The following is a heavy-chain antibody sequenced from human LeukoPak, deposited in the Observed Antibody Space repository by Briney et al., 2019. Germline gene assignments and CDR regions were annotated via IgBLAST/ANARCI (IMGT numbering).Heavy chain of an antibody. CDR2: IKQDGSGK. D-gene: IGHD6-19*01. J-gene: IGHJ4*02. CDR1: GFTFSSYW. Sequence: GGSLRLSCAASGFTFSSYWMSWVRQAPGKGLEWVANIKQDGSGKYYVDSVKGRFTISRDNAKNSLYLQMNSLRAEDTAVYYCARGTTVAGTDFDYWGQGTLVTVSS. V-gene: IGHV3-7*01. CDR3: ARGTTVAGTDFDY.